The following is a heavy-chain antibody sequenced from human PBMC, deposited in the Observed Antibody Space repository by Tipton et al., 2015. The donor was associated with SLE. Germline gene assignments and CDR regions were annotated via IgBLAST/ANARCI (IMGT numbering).Heavy chain of an antibody. V-gene: IGHV3-49*03. J-gene: IGHJ4*02. D-gene: IGHD2-21*02. Sequence: SLRLSCTGSGFTFGDYAVSWFRQAPGKGLEWMGYIRSQGYGGTPEHATSLRGRFIISRDDSKATAYLQMNGLKTEDTAVYYYAGSDVEVTAVPAFWGQGTLVTVSS. CDR1: GFTFGDYA. CDR3: AGSDVEVTAVPAF. CDR2: IRSQGYGGTP.